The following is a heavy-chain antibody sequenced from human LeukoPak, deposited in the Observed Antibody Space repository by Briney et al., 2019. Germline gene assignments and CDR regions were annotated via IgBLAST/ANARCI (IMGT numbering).Heavy chain of an antibody. V-gene: IGHV4-59*01. CDR2: IYYSGST. D-gene: IGHD1-14*01. J-gene: IGHJ3*02. CDR1: GGSISSYY. CDR3: ARLTGSKIGAFDI. Sequence: PLETLSLTCTVSGGSISSYYWSWIRQPPGKGLEWIGYIYYSGSTNYNPSLKSRVTISVDTSKNQFSLKLSSVTAADTAVYYCARLTGSKIGAFDIWGQGTMVTVSS.